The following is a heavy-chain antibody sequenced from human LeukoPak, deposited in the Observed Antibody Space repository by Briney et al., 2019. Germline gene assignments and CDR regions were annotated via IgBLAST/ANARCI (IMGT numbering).Heavy chain of an antibody. CDR1: GYTLTELS. CDR2: FDPEDGET. CDR3: ATAAAGTDETDY. V-gene: IGHV1-24*01. Sequence: GASVKVSCKVSGYTLTELSMHWVRQAPGNGLEWMGGFDPEDGETIYAQKFQGRVTMTEDTSTDTAYMELSSLRSEDTAVYYCATAAAGTDETDYWGQGTLVTVSS. J-gene: IGHJ4*02. D-gene: IGHD6-13*01.